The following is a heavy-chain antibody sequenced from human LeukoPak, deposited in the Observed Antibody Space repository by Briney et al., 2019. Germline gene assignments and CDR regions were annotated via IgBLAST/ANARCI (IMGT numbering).Heavy chain of an antibody. Sequence: GGSLRLSCAASGFTFSSYSMNWVRQAPGKGLEWVSSISSSSSYIYYADSVKGRFTISRDNAKNSLYLQMNSLRAEDTAVYYCARDHMYGDYVAGLAAYWGQGTLVTVSS. J-gene: IGHJ4*02. CDR1: GFTFSSYS. V-gene: IGHV3-21*01. D-gene: IGHD4-17*01. CDR2: ISSSSSYI. CDR3: ARDHMYGDYVAGLAAY.